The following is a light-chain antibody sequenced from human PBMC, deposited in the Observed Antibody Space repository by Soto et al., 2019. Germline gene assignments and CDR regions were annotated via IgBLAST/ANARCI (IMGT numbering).Light chain of an antibody. CDR2: DAS. V-gene: IGKV1-9*01. J-gene: IGKJ1*01. Sequence: DIPLTQSPSFLSASVGDRVTITCRASQGISSYLAWYQQKPGKVPQLLIYDASTLQSGVPSRFSGSGSGTEFTLTISSLQPEDFATYYCQQVNSYPRTFGQGTKVEIK. CDR1: QGISSY. CDR3: QQVNSYPRT.